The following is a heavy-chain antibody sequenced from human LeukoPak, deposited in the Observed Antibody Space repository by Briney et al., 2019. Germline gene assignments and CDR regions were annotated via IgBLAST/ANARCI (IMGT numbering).Heavy chain of an antibody. CDR3: ARSYEHPTYYFDY. CDR2: IYYSGST. V-gene: IGHV4-61*08. CDR1: GGSLSSGGYY. D-gene: IGHD2/OR15-2a*01. Sequence: SETLSLTCTVSGGSLSSGGYYWSWIRQHPGKGLEWIGYIYYSGSTNYNPSLKSRVTISVDTSKNQFSLKLSSVTAADTAVYYCARSYEHPTYYFDYWGQGTLVTVSS. J-gene: IGHJ4*02.